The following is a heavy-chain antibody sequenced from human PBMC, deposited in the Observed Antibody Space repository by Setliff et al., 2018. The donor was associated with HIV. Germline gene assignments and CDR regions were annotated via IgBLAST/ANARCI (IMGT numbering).Heavy chain of an antibody. CDR3: ARTLPQYTNLFDY. V-gene: IGHV1-2*02. Sequence: GASVKVSCKASGYTFTGWYMHWVRQAPGQGLEWMGWINPNSGATNYAQKFQGRVTMTRDTSISTAYMELSRLRSDDTAVYYCARTLPQYTNLFDYWGQGTLVTVSS. CDR1: GYTFTGWY. J-gene: IGHJ4*02. D-gene: IGHD5-18*01. CDR2: INPNSGAT.